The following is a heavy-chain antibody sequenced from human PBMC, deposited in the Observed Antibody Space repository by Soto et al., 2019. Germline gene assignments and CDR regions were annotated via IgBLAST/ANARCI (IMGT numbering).Heavy chain of an antibody. J-gene: IGHJ4*02. CDR3: AIGYCGGDCYPPYYFDY. CDR1: GGNFSSYA. Sequence: QVQLVQSGAEVKKPGSSVKVSCTASGGNFSSYAISWVRQAPGQGLEWMGGIIPIFGTANYAQKFQGRVTLTADKSTSTAYMELSSLRSEDTAVYYCAIGYCGGDCYPPYYFDYWGQGTLVTVAS. CDR2: IIPIFGTA. D-gene: IGHD2-21*02. V-gene: IGHV1-69*06.